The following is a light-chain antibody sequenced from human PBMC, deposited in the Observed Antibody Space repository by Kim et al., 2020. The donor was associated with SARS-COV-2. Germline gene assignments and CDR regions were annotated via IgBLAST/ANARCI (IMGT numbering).Light chain of an antibody. CDR2: RHN. CDR1: TSNIGSNT. V-gene: IGLV1-44*01. CDR3: AAWDDSLNGYV. Sequence: ELTQPPTASGTPGQRVTISCSGSTSNIGSNTINWYQQVPGTAPRLLINRHNQRPSGVPERFSGSKSGTSASLAISGLQSEDEADYFCAAWDDSLNGYVFGTGTKVTVL. J-gene: IGLJ1*01.